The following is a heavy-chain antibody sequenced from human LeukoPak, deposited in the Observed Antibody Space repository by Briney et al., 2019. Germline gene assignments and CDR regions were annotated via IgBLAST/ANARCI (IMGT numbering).Heavy chain of an antibody. J-gene: IGHJ5*02. CDR3: ATLTDTNWFDP. CDR1: GFTFSSST. CDR2: ISSSTSYI. Sequence: GGSLRLSCAASGFTFSSSTMNWARQAPGKGLEWVSSISSSTSYIYYADSVKGRFTISRDNAKNSLYLQMNSLRAEDTAVYYCATLTDTNWFDPWGQGTLVTVSS. V-gene: IGHV3-21*01.